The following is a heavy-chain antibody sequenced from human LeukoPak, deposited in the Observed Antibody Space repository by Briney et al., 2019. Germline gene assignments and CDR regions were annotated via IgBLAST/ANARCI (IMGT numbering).Heavy chain of an antibody. CDR3: ARGHRQQLVNFDY. J-gene: IGHJ4*02. CDR1: GYTFTSYD. D-gene: IGHD6-13*01. CDR2: MNPNSGNI. Sequence: ASVKVSCKASGYTFTSYDINWVRQATGQGLEWMGWMNPNSGNIGYAQKFQGRVTMTRNTSISTAYMELSSLRSEDTAVYYCARGHRQQLVNFDYWGQGTLVTVSS. V-gene: IGHV1-8*01.